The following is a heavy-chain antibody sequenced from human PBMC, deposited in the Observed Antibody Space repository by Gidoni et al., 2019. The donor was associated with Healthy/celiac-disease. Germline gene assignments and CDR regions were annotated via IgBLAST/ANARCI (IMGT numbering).Heavy chain of an antibody. CDR1: GCTLSSYA. V-gene: IGHV3-23*04. J-gene: IGHJ5*02. D-gene: IGHD3-22*01. Sequence: EVQLVESGGGLVQPGGSLRLSCAASGCTLSSYAMSWVRQAPGKGLEWVSAISGSGGSTYYADPVKGRFTISRDNSKNTLYLQMNSLRAEDTAVYYCAKHYYDSSGWGFDPWGQVTLVTVSS. CDR2: ISGSGGST. CDR3: AKHYYDSSGWGFDP.